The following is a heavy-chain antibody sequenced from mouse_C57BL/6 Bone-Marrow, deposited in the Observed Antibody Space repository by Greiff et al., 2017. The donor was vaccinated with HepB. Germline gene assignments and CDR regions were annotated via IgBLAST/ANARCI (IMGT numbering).Heavy chain of an antibody. CDR2: ISNGGGST. D-gene: IGHD2-3*01. V-gene: IGHV5-12*01. Sequence: EVKVVESGGGLVQPGGSLKLSCAASGFTFSDYYMYWVRQTPEKRLEWVAYISNGGGSTYYPDTVKGRFTISRDNAKNTLYLQMSRLKSEDTAMYYCARHDGTSEDYWGQGTTLTVSS. CDR3: ARHDGTSEDY. CDR1: GFTFSDYY. J-gene: IGHJ2*01.